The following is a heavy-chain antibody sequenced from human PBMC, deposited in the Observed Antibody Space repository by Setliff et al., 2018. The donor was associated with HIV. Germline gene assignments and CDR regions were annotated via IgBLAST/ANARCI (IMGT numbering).Heavy chain of an antibody. V-gene: IGHV5-51*01. Sequence: LKISCKAVDYTFTTYWIGWVRQMPGEGLERMGIIYPEDSNIKYNPSFQNQVTISADKSISTAYLQVHNLKASDTATYYCARRDGRSMNAFEIWGPGTMVTVSS. CDR3: ARRDGRSMNAFEI. D-gene: IGHD6-13*01. CDR2: IYPEDSNI. CDR1: DYTFTTYW. J-gene: IGHJ3*02.